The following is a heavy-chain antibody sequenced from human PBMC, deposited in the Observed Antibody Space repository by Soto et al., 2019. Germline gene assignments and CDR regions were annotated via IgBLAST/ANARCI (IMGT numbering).Heavy chain of an antibody. J-gene: IGHJ4*02. D-gene: IGHD3-10*01. Sequence: SETLSLTCTVSGGSISSGDYYWSWIRQPPGKGLEWIGYIYYSGSTYYKPSLKSRVTISVDTSKNQFSPKLSSVTAADTAVYYCARVTMVRGVSSPFDYWGQGTLVTVSS. V-gene: IGHV4-30-4*01. CDR2: IYYSGST. CDR3: ARVTMVRGVSSPFDY. CDR1: GGSISSGDYY.